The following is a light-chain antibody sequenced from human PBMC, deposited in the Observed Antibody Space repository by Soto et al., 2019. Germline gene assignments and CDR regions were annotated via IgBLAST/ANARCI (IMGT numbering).Light chain of an antibody. V-gene: IGKV4-1*01. Sequence: DIVMTQSPDSLAVSLGERATINCKSSQRVLYSSNNRNYLAWYQQIAGQPPKLLIYWASTRESGVPDRFSGSGSGTDFTLTISSLQAEDVAVYYCQQYYSAPYTFGQGTSLEIK. CDR2: WAS. CDR3: QQYYSAPYT. J-gene: IGKJ2*01. CDR1: QRVLYSSNNRNY.